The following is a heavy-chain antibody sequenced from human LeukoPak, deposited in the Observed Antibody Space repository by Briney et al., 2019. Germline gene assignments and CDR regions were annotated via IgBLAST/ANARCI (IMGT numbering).Heavy chain of an antibody. CDR2: IKEDASYK. Sequence: GGSLRLSCAASGFSFSSYWMTWVRQAPGKGLELVANIKEDASYKYYVDSVKGRFTISRDNAKNSLYLQMNSLRAEDTAIYYCVRDMAAGRFDPWGQGTLVTVSS. CDR1: GFSFSSYW. V-gene: IGHV3-7*01. CDR3: VRDMAAGRFDP. D-gene: IGHD6-13*01. J-gene: IGHJ5*02.